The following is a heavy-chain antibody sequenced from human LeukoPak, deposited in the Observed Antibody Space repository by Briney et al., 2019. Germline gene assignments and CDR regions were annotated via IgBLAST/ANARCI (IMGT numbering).Heavy chain of an antibody. CDR1: GGSISSGSYY. D-gene: IGHD3-3*01. Sequence: SQTLSLTFSVSGGSISSGSYYWSWIRQPAGKGLEWIGRIYTSGSTNYNPSLKSRVTISVDTSKNQFSLKLSSVTAADTAVYYCARVHDDFWSGRNGAFDIWGQGTMVTVSS. V-gene: IGHV4-61*02. J-gene: IGHJ3*02. CDR3: ARVHDDFWSGRNGAFDI. CDR2: IYTSGST.